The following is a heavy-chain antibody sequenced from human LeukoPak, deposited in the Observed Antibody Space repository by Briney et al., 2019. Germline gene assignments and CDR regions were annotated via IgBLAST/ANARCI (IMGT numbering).Heavy chain of an antibody. J-gene: IGHJ4*02. CDR3: ARGALELWFGENNYYFDY. Sequence: SETLSLTCTVSGGSISSSSYYWGWIRQPPWKGLEWIGSIYYSGSTYYNPSLKSRVTISVDTSKNQFSLKLSSVTAADTAVYYCARGALELWFGENNYYFDYWGQGTLVTVSS. V-gene: IGHV4-39*07. D-gene: IGHD3-10*01. CDR2: IYYSGST. CDR1: GGSISSSSYY.